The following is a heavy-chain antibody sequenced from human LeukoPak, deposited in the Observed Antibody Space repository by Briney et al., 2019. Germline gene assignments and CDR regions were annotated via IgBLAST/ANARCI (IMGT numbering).Heavy chain of an antibody. D-gene: IGHD3-22*01. CDR3: ARDHHDSSDLVNPFDI. CDR2: INPIFGTP. V-gene: IGHV1-69*15. J-gene: IGHJ3*02. CDR1: GGTFCISV. Sequence: SVKVSCKPSGGTFCISVISLVRQAPGQRLEWMGRINPIFGTPNYGQKFQGRVTFTADESTRTAYMELSRLRSDDKAVYYCARDHHDSSDLVNPFDIWGQGTMVTVSS.